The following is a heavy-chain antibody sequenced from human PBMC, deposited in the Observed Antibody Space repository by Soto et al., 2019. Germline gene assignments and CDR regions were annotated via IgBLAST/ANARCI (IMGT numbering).Heavy chain of an antibody. V-gene: IGHV4-34*01. CDR3: ARVERGTATTVVDAFDI. D-gene: IGHD1-1*01. CDR1: GGFVTSGSYY. CDR2: MSHSGGT. J-gene: IGHJ3*02. Sequence: QVQLQQWGAGLLKPSETLSLTCAVYGGFVTSGSYYWSWIRQPPGKGLEWIGEMSHSGGTHFNPSLQSGGTRSVDTTKNQFTLKMSSVTAADTALYYCARVERGTATTVVDAFDIWGPGTMVTVSS.